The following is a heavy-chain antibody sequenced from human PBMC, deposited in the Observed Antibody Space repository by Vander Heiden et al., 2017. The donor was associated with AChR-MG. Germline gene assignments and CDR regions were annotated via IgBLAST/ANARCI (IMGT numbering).Heavy chain of an antibody. CDR1: GYTLTELS. CDR3: ATFSRNDFWSGHIPNWFDP. J-gene: IGHJ5*02. D-gene: IGHD3-3*01. Sequence: QVPLVQSGAEVRKPGASVKVPCKVSGYTLTELSMHWGRQAPGKGLEWMGGCDPEDGETIYAQKFQGRVTMTEDTSTDTAYMELSSLRSEDTAVYYCATFSRNDFWSGHIPNWFDPWGQGTLVTVSS. V-gene: IGHV1-24*01. CDR2: CDPEDGET.